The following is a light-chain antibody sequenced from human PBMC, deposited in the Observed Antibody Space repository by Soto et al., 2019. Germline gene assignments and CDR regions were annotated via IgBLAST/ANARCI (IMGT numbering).Light chain of an antibody. Sequence: QSVLTQPPSVSAAPGQKVTISCSGSSSNIGNNYVSWYQQLPGAAPKLLIYDNYKRPSGIPDRFSGSKSGTSATLGITGLQTGDEADYYCGTWDSSLSAYVFGTGTKVT. CDR3: GTWDSSLSAYV. V-gene: IGLV1-51*01. CDR2: DNY. J-gene: IGLJ1*01. CDR1: SSNIGNNY.